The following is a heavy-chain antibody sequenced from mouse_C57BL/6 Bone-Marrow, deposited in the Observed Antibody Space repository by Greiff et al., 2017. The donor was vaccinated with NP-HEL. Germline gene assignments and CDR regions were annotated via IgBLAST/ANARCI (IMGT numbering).Heavy chain of an antibody. CDR3: TALLLRWGFAY. V-gene: IGHV6-3*01. Sequence: EVQRVESGGGLVQPGGSMKLSCVASGFTFSNYWMNWVRQSPEKGLEWVAQIRLKSDNYATHYAESVKGRFTISRDDSKSSVYLQMNNLRAEDTGIYYCTALLLRWGFAYWGQGTLVTVSA. CDR2: IRLKSDNYAT. J-gene: IGHJ3*01. D-gene: IGHD1-1*01. CDR1: GFTFSNYW.